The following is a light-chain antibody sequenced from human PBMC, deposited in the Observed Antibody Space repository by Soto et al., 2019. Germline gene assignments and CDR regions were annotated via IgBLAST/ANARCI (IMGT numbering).Light chain of an antibody. CDR2: LGS. J-gene: IGKJ5*01. CDR3: MQALQTLPT. CDR1: HSRLHSNGYNY. Sequence: DIVMTPSPLFLPVTPGEPASISSRPSHSRLHSNGYNYLDWYLQKPGQSPQLLIYLGSNRASGVPDRFSGSGSGTDFTLKISRVEAEDVGVYYCMQALQTLPTFGQGTRLEI. V-gene: IGKV2-28*01.